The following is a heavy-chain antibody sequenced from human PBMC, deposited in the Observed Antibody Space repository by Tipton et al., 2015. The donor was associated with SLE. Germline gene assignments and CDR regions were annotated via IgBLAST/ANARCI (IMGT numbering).Heavy chain of an antibody. CDR3: AWHIVVVPEAFDI. Sequence: TLSLTCAVSGGSVSGYFWSWIRQPPGKGLEWIGYISYSGRTKYNPSLESRVTLSADSSKNQFSLKLTSVTAADTAVYFCAWHIVVVPEAFDIWGQGTMVPVSS. CDR2: ISYSGRT. CDR1: GGSVSGYF. V-gene: IGHV4-59*08. D-gene: IGHD2-21*01. J-gene: IGHJ3*02.